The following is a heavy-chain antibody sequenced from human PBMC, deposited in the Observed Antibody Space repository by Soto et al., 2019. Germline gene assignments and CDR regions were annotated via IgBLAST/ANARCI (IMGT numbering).Heavy chain of an antibody. CDR3: ARDPRLITGKTYNWFDP. CDR2: ISSSSSYI. D-gene: IGHD1-20*01. V-gene: IGHV3-21*01. Sequence: PGGSLRLSCAASGFTFSSYSMNWVRQAPGKGLEWVSSISSSSSYIYYADTVKGRFTISRDNAKNSLYLQMNSLRAEDTVVYFFARDPRLITGKTYNWFDPWGQGTLVTVPS. CDR1: GFTFSSYS. J-gene: IGHJ5*02.